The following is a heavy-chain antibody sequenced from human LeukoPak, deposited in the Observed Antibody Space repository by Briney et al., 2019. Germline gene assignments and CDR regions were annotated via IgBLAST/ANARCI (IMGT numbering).Heavy chain of an antibody. CDR3: ARGRTGYQLLPTKKDYSYYYVDV. CDR2: INHSGST. CDR1: GGSFSGHY. Sequence: PSETLSLTCAVYGGSFSGHYWSWIRQPPGKGLEWIGEINHSGSTNYNPSLKSRVTISLDTSKNQFSLKLTSVTAADTAVYYCARGRTGYQLLPTKKDYSYYYVDVWGKGTTVTVSS. V-gene: IGHV4-34*01. J-gene: IGHJ6*03. D-gene: IGHD2-2*01.